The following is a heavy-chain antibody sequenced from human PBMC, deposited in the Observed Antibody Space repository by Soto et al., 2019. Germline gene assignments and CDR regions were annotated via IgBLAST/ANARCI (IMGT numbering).Heavy chain of an antibody. D-gene: IGHD3-3*01. CDR3: NRGSEYDFWSGYL. Sequence: QERLVQSGAEVRKPGSSVKVSCKVTGGTSTRYAINWVRQAPGQGLEWMGGIVPMFGTSKYAQKFQGRITITADTSTNIAYMELRSLRSEDTAVYYCNRGSEYDFWSGYLWGQGTLVSVSS. J-gene: IGHJ4*02. CDR2: IVPMFGTS. CDR1: GGTSTRYA. V-gene: IGHV1-69*06.